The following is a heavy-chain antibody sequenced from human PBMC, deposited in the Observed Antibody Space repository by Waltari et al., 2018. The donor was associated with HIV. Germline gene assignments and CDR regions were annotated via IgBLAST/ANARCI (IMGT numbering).Heavy chain of an antibody. Sequence: EVQLVESGGGLVQPGGSLRLSCEASGFTFSNYWLSWVRQAPGKGLEGVANIKEDGIAKLYVDSVKGRFTISRDNPKNSLYLQMNSLRGDDTAVYYCARDHPGGWFTSWGQGTLVTVSS. CDR3: ARDHPGGWFTS. J-gene: IGHJ5*02. CDR1: GFTFSNYW. V-gene: IGHV3-7*01. CDR2: IKEDGIAK. D-gene: IGHD6-19*01.